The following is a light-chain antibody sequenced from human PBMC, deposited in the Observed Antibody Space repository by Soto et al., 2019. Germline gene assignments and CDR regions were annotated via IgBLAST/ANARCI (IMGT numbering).Light chain of an antibody. V-gene: IGKV3-20*01. CDR3: QQYGRPWT. CDR1: QSVSSSY. Sequence: EIVLTQSPGTLSLSPGERATLSCRASQSVSSSYLAWYKQKPGQAPRLLIYGASSRATGIPDRFSGSGSGTDFTLTISRLEPEDFAVYHCQQYGRPWTFGQGTKVDIK. J-gene: IGKJ1*01. CDR2: GAS.